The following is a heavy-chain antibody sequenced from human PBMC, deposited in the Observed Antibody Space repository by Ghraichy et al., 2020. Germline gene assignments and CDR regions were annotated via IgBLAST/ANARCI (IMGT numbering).Heavy chain of an antibody. CDR1: GGSVSSGSYY. Sequence: SQTHSLTCTVSGGSVSSGSYYWSWIRQPPGKGLEWIGYIYYSGSTNYNPSLKSRVTISVDTSKNQFSLKLSSVTAADTAVYYCARSAWDSSGYYYVSLGDYWGQGTLVTVSS. V-gene: IGHV4-61*01. D-gene: IGHD3-22*01. CDR3: ARSAWDSSGYYYVSLGDY. CDR2: IYYSGST. J-gene: IGHJ4*02.